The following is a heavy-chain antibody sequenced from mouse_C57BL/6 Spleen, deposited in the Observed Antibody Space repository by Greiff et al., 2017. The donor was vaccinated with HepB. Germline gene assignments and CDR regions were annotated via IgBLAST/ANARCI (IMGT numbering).Heavy chain of an antibody. Sequence: VQLQQSGPELVKPGASVKISCKASGYTFTDYYMNWVKQSHGKSLEWIGDINPNNGGTSYNQKFKGKATLTVDKSSSTAYMELRSLTSEDSAVYYCAITTVVRGAMDYWGQGTSVTVSS. CDR3: AITTVVRGAMDY. CDR2: INPNNGGT. V-gene: IGHV1-26*01. CDR1: GYTFTDYY. J-gene: IGHJ4*01. D-gene: IGHD1-1*01.